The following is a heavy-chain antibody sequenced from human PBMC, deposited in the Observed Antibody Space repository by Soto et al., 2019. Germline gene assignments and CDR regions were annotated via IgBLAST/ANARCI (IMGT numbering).Heavy chain of an antibody. CDR2: IIPIFGTA. J-gene: IGHJ6*02. V-gene: IGHV1-69*13. CDR1: GGTFSNYA. Sequence: SVKVSCKASGGTFSNYAISWVRQAPGQGLEWMGGIIPIFGTANYAQKFQGRVTITADESTSTAYMELSSLRSEDTAVYYCARDHYYYYGMDVRGQGTTVTVSS. CDR3: ARDHYYYYGMDV.